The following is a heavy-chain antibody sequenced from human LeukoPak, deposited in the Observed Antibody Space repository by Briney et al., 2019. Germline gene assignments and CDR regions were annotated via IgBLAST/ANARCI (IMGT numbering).Heavy chain of an antibody. CDR2: ISAYNGNT. Sequence: ASVKVSCKASGYTFTSYGISWLRQAPGQGLEWMGWISAYNGNTNYAQKLQGRVTMTTDTSTSTAYMELRSLRSDDTAVYYCARRSSSWYQGSFDYWGQGTLVTVAS. CDR3: ARRSSSWYQGSFDY. J-gene: IGHJ4*02. D-gene: IGHD6-13*01. CDR1: GYTFTSYG. V-gene: IGHV1-18*01.